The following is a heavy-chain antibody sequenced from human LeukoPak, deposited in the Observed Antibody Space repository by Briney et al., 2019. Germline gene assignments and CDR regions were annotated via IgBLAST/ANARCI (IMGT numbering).Heavy chain of an antibody. V-gene: IGHV4-31*03. J-gene: IGHJ4*02. Sequence: SQTLSLTCTVSGGSISSGGHYWSWIRQHPGKGLEWIGYIYYSGSTYYNPSLKSRVTISVDTSKNQFSLKLSSVTAADTAVYYCARAGRDYYDSSGYYLDYWGQGTLVTVSS. CDR1: GGSISSGGHY. CDR2: IYYSGST. CDR3: ARAGRDYYDSSGYYLDY. D-gene: IGHD3-22*01.